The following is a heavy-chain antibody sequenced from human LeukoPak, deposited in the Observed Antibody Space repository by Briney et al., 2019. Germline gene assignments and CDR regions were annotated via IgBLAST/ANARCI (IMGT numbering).Heavy chain of an antibody. J-gene: IGHJ4*02. CDR3: ARRGGTNSRYDILTGYYRYYFDY. CDR1: GFTFSSYS. Sequence: PGGSLRLSCAASGFTFSSYSMNWVRQAPGKGLEWVSSISSSSSYIYYADSVKGRFTISRDNAKNSLYLQMNSLRAEDTVVYYCARRGGTNSRYDILTGYYRYYFDYWGQGTLVTVSS. V-gene: IGHV3-21*01. CDR2: ISSSSSYI. D-gene: IGHD3-9*01.